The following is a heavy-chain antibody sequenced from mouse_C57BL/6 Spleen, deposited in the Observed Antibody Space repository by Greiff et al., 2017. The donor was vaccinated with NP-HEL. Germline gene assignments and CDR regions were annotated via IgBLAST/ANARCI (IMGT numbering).Heavy chain of an antibody. CDR3: ALDSSGYNYFDY. D-gene: IGHD3-2*02. CDR1: GFNIKNTY. Sequence: EVKLVESVAELVRPGASVKLSCTASGFNIKNTYMHWVKQRPEQGLEWIGRIDPANGNTKYAPKFQGKATITADTSSNTAYLQLSSLTSEDTAIYYCALDSSGYNYFDYWGQGTTLTVSS. CDR2: IDPANGNT. J-gene: IGHJ2*01. V-gene: IGHV14-3*01.